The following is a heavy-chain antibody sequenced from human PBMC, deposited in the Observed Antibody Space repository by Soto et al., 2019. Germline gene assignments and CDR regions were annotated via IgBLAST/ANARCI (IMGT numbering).Heavy chain of an antibody. J-gene: IGHJ5*02. Sequence: QLQLQESGPGLVEPSETLSLTCTVSGGSISSSSYYWGWIRQPPGKGLEWIGTIYYSGSTFYNPSLKSRITVSIDTSKNQFSLKVTSVTAADTAMYYCARHVPRVAAPGNGWFDPWGQGTLVTVSS. CDR2: IYYSGST. V-gene: IGHV4-39*01. CDR1: GGSISSSSYY. CDR3: ARHVPRVAAPGNGWFDP. D-gene: IGHD6-13*01.